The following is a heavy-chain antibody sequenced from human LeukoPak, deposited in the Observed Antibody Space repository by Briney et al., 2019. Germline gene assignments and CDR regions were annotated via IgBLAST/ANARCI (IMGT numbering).Heavy chain of an antibody. CDR2: ISSSSSYI. CDR3: ARDRESDY. D-gene: IGHD3-10*01. CDR1: GFTFSSYA. Sequence: GGSLRLSCAASGFTFSSYAMSRVRQAPGKGLEWVSSISSSSSYIYYADSVKGRFTISRDNAKNSLYLQMNSLRAEDTAVYYCARDRESDYWGQGTLVTVSS. J-gene: IGHJ4*02. V-gene: IGHV3-21*01.